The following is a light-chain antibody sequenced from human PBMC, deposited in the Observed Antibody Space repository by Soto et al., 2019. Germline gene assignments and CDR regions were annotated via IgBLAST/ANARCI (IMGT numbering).Light chain of an antibody. J-gene: IGLJ3*02. CDR3: AAWDDSLNAWV. CDR1: TSNIGSNP. CDR2: SNN. Sequence: QSVLTQPPSASGTPGQRVTISCSGSTSNIGSNPVNWYHLLPGTAPKLLIYSNNQRPSGVPERFSGSKSGTSASLAISGLQSEDEAHYYCAAWDDSLNAWVFGGGTKLTVL. V-gene: IGLV1-44*01.